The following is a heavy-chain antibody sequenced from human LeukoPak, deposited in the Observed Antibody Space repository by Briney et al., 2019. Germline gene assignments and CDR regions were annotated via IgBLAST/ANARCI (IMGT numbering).Heavy chain of an antibody. J-gene: IGHJ4*02. CDR1: GFTFSSYG. V-gene: IGHV3-30*03. D-gene: IGHD6-13*01. CDR3: TRDEAAATN. CDR2: ISYDGSNK. Sequence: GGSLRLSCAASGFTFSSYGMHWVRQAPGKGLEWVAVISYDGSNKYYADSVKGRFTISRDNSKNTLYLQMNSLRADDTAVYYCTRDEAAATNWGQGTLVTVSS.